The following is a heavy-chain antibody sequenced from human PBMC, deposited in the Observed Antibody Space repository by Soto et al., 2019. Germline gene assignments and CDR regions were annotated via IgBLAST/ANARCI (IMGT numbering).Heavy chain of an antibody. V-gene: IGHV4-30-4*01. J-gene: IGHJ2*01. CDR2: RHISAGS. Sequence: QIELQESGPGLIKPSQTLSLTCNVPNLAFQTGQFCWSWIRRPTGKGLEWLGDRHISAGSLYNPSVRSRFSCSVDMSRCQVFLNLKSVSAADTALDSCARGRVAPRGRRRWYFDLWGRGT. CDR1: NLAFQTGQFC. D-gene: IGHD3-10*01. CDR3: ARGRVAPRGRRRWYFDL.